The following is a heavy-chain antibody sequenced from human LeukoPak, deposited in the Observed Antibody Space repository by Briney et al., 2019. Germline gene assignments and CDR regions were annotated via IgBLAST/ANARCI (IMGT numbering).Heavy chain of an antibody. Sequence: SETLSLTCTVSRGSITSSTYYWGWIRQPPGKGLEWIGSIYYSGSTFYNPSLKSRVTISINTSKNQFSLKLSSVTAADTAMYYCARQLSHPNWFDPWGQGTLVTVSS. J-gene: IGHJ5*02. CDR1: RGSITSSTYY. CDR2: IYYSGST. V-gene: IGHV4-39*07. CDR3: ARQLSHPNWFDP. D-gene: IGHD5-24*01.